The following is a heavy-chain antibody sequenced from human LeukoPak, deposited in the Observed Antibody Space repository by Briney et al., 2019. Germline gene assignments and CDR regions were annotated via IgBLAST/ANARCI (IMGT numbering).Heavy chain of an antibody. D-gene: IGHD3-22*01. V-gene: IGHV1-3*01. CDR3: ARSYDSSGPFDY. J-gene: IGHJ4*02. CDR1: GHTFTSYA. CDR2: INAGNGNT. Sequence: ASVKVSCKASGHTFTSYAMHWVRQAPGQRLEWMGWINAGNGNTKYSQKFQGRVTITRDTSASTAYMELSSLRSEDTAVYYCARSYDSSGPFDYWGQGTLVTVSS.